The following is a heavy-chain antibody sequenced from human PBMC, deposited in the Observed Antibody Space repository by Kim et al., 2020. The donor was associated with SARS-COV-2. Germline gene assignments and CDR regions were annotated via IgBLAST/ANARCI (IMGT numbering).Heavy chain of an antibody. D-gene: IGHD3-3*01. J-gene: IGHJ5*02. CDR1: GGSISSSSYY. V-gene: IGHV4-39*01. CDR3: ARHSLRFLEWANWFDP. CDR2: IYYSGSN. Sequence: SETLSLTCTVSGGSISSSSYYWGWIRQPPGKGLEWIGSIYYSGSNYYNPSLKSRVTISVDTSKNQFSLKLSSVTAADTAVYYCARHSLRFLEWANWFDPWGQGTLVTVSS.